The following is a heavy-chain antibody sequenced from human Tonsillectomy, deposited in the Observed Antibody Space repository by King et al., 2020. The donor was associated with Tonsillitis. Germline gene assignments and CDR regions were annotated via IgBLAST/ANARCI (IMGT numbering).Heavy chain of an antibody. Sequence: VTLQESGPVLVKPTETLTLTCTVSGFSLSEARMGVSWIRQPPGKAPEWLAHVSSNDAKSYSTSLKSRLTISKDTSKSQVVLTMTNMDPVDTATYYCARVDIFTACDYWGQGTLVTVSS. J-gene: IGHJ4*02. CDR3: ARVDIFTACDY. V-gene: IGHV2-26*01. CDR2: VSSNDAK. CDR1: GFSLSEARMG. D-gene: IGHD3-9*01.